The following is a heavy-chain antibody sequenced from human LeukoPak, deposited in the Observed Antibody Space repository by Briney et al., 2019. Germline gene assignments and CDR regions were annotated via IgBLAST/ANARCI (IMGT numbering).Heavy chain of an antibody. V-gene: IGHV6-1*01. J-gene: IGHJ5*02. CDR1: GDSVSSNSAA. Sequence: SQTLSLTCAISGDSVSSNSAAWNWIRQSPSRGLEWLGRTYYRSKWYNDYAVSVKSRITINPDTSKNQFSLQLNSVTPEDTAVYYCANSLRVAGTVYNWFDPWGQGTLVTVSS. CDR3: ANSLRVAGTVYNWFDP. D-gene: IGHD6-19*01. CDR2: TYYRSKWYN.